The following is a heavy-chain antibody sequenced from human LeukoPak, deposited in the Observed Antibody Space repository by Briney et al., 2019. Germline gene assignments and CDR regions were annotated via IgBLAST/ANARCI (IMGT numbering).Heavy chain of an antibody. J-gene: IGHJ4*02. Sequence: GGSLRLSCAASGFTFSSYAMSWVRQAPGKGLEWVSAISGSGGSTYYADSVKGRFTISRDNSKNTLYLQMNSLRAEDTAVYYCAKDPTTVVDYIWGSYRPARELWASYFDCWGQGTLVTVSS. CDR3: AKDPTTVVDYIWGSYRPARELWASYFDC. D-gene: IGHD3-16*02. CDR1: GFTFSSYA. V-gene: IGHV3-23*01. CDR2: ISGSGGST.